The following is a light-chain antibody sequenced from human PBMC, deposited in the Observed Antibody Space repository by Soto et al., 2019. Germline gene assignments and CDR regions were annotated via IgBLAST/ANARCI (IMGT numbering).Light chain of an antibody. CDR2: DAY. J-gene: IGKJ5*01. CDR1: QSFRGL. Sequence: VLTQSPVTLSLSPGERASLTCRASQSFRGLLAWYQQMPGQAPRLLIYDAYNRATGIPPRFSGSGSGTDFTLTISSLEPEDSAVYYCQQRHMWPITFGQGTRLEIK. V-gene: IGKV3-11*01. CDR3: QQRHMWPIT.